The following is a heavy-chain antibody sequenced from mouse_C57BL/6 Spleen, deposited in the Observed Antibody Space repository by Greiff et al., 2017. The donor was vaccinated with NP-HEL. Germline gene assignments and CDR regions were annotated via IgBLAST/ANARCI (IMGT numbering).Heavy chain of an antibody. D-gene: IGHD1-2*01. CDR3: AIGAYEHGGGGDMDY. CDR1: GYAFSSSW. V-gene: IGHV1-82*01. Sequence: VQLQQSGPELVKPGASVKISCKASGYAFSSSWMNWVKQRPGKGLEWIGGIYPGDGDTNYNGKFKGKATLTADKSSSTSYMQLSRLTTEDSAVYICAIGAYEHGGGGDMDYWGQGTSVTVSS. J-gene: IGHJ4*01. CDR2: IYPGDGDT.